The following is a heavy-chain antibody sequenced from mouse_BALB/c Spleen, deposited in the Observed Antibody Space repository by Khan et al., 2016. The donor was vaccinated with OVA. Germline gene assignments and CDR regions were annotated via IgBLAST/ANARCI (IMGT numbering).Heavy chain of an antibody. D-gene: IGHD1-2*01. Sequence: EVPHQESGPGLVKPSQSLSLTCTVTCYSITSGYGWNWIRQFPGNKLEWMGYISYSGSTNYNPSLKSRISITRDTSKNQFFLQLNSVTTEDTATYYCARTARIKYWGQGTTLTVSS. CDR1: CYSITSGYG. CDR3: ARTARIKY. V-gene: IGHV3-2*02. J-gene: IGHJ2*01. CDR2: ISYSGST.